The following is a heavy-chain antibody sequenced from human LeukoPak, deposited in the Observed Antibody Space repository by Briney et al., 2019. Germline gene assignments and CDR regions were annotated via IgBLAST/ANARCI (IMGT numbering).Heavy chain of an antibody. V-gene: IGHV3-21*01. CDR1: GFTFNRYN. D-gene: IGHD3-10*01. CDR3: ARGALTMLRGVTPPDY. J-gene: IGHJ4*02. CDR2: ISPSTGDI. Sequence: PGGSLRLPCAASGFTFNRYNMNWVRQAPGKGLEWVSSISPSTGDIHYADSVKGRFTISRDNAKNSLYLQINSLRAEDTAVYYCARGALTMLRGVTPPDYWGQGTLVTVSS.